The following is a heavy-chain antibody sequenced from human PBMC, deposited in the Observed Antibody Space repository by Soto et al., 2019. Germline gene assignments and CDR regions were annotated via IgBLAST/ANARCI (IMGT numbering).Heavy chain of an antibody. CDR3: ARGSAGHYNSGTLFD. CDR2: ISYDGSNE. V-gene: IGHV3-30-3*01. Sequence: MSLLLSFAASGFPLSTYAMHWVRQAPGKGLEWVAVISYDGSNEYYVDSVKGRFTISRDNSKNTLYLQMNSLSEEDTAVYYCARGSAGHYNSGTLFDWGQGTLGTV. J-gene: IGHJ4*02. CDR1: GFPLSTYA. D-gene: IGHD3-10*01.